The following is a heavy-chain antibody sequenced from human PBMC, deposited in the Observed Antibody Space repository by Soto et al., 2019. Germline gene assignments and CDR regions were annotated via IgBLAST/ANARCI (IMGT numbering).Heavy chain of an antibody. J-gene: IGHJ4*02. D-gene: IGHD3-10*01. CDR1: GFSLSNARMG. CDR2: IFSNDEK. CDR3: TRIIRLGGASFDY. V-gene: IGHV2-26*01. Sequence: QVTLKESGPVLVKPTEALTLTCTVSGFSLSNARMGVSWIRQPPGKALEWLAHIFSNDEKSYSTSLKSRLTITKDTSRSQVVLTMLIMDPVDTATYYCTRIIRLGGASFDYGGQGTLVTVSS.